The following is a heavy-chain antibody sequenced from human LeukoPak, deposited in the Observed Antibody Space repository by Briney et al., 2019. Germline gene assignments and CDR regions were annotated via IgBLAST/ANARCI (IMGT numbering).Heavy chain of an antibody. V-gene: IGHV1-69*13. Sequence: SVKVSCKASGGTFSSYAISWVRQAPGQGLEWMGGIIPIFGTADYAQKFQGRVTITADESTSTAYMELSSLRSEDTAVYYCATSTGYSSGWYIWFDPWGQGTLVTVSS. CDR3: ATSTGYSSGWYIWFDP. D-gene: IGHD6-19*01. J-gene: IGHJ5*02. CDR1: GGTFSSYA. CDR2: IIPIFGTA.